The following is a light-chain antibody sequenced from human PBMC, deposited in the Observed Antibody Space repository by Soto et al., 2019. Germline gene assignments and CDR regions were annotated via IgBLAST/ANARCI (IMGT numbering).Light chain of an antibody. CDR3: QQYGSSPLT. J-gene: IGKJ4*01. CDR1: QSVSSNY. V-gene: IGKV3-20*01. Sequence: EIVLTQSPGTLSLSPGERATLSYRASQSVSSNYVAWYQQKPGQTPKVLIYRASSRATGIPDRFSGSGSGTDFTLTISRLEPEDFAMYYCQQYGSSPLTFGGGTKVDIK. CDR2: RAS.